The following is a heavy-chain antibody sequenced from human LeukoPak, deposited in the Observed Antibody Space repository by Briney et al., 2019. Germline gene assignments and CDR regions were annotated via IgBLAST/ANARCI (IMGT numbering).Heavy chain of an antibody. CDR1: GFTLRSHW. CDR3: ARDLYAGATAFDY. CDR2: INTDGRST. Sequence: EGSLRLSCAVSGFTLRSHWMHWVRQAPGKGLVWVSRINTDGRSTSYADSVKGRFTISRDNAKNTLFLQMNSLRAEDTAVYYCARDLYAGATAFDYWGQGTLVTVSS. D-gene: IGHD1-26*01. V-gene: IGHV3-74*01. J-gene: IGHJ4*02.